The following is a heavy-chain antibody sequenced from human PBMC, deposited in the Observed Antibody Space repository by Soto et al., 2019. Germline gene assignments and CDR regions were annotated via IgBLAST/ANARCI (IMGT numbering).Heavy chain of an antibody. CDR2: INHSGST. J-gene: IGHJ4*02. D-gene: IGHD7-27*01. Sequence: QVQLQQWGAGLLKPSETLSLTCAVYGGSFSGYYWSWIRQPPGKGLEWIGEINHSGSTNYNPSLNSRVTLSVDTSKNQFSLKLSSVTAADTAVYYCARGWGRIFDYWGQGTLVTVSS. CDR3: ARGWGRIFDY. CDR1: GGSFSGYY. V-gene: IGHV4-34*01.